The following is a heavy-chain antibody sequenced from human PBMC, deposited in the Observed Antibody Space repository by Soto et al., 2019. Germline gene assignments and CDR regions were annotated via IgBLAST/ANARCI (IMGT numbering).Heavy chain of an antibody. CDR1: GYTFTSYG. CDR3: ARENIVVVPAAIVTQDAFDI. V-gene: IGHV1-18*01. D-gene: IGHD2-2*02. J-gene: IGHJ3*02. Sequence: ASVKVSCKASGYTFTSYGISWVRPAPGQGLEWMGWISAYNGNTNYAQKLQGRVTMTTDTSTSTAYMELRSLRSDDTAVYYCARENIVVVPAAIVTQDAFDIWGQGTMVTVSS. CDR2: ISAYNGNT.